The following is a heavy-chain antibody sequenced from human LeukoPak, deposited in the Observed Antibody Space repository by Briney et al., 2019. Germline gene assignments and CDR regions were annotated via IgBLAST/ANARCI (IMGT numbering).Heavy chain of an antibody. Sequence: PGGSLRLSCAASGFTFSSYGMHWVRQAPGKGLEGVAFIRYDGSNKYYADSVKGRFTISRDNSKNTLYPQMNSLRAEDTAVYYCAKNSGSYLDYWGQGTLVTVSS. CDR2: IRYDGSNK. D-gene: IGHD1-26*01. CDR1: GFTFSSYG. J-gene: IGHJ4*02. V-gene: IGHV3-30*02. CDR3: AKNSGSYLDY.